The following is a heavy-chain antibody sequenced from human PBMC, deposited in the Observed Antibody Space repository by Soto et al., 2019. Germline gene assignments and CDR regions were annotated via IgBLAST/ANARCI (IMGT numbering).Heavy chain of an antibody. Sequence: PXESLTMSFTGSGYSFTSYWIGLVRQMPGKGLEWMGIIYPGDSDTRYSPSFQGQVTISADKSISTAYLQWSSLKASDTAMYYCAGSPYYYDSSGYNWFDPWGQGTLVTVYS. CDR3: AGSPYYYDSSGYNWFDP. J-gene: IGHJ5*02. CDR2: IYPGDSDT. D-gene: IGHD3-22*01. CDR1: GYSFTSYW. V-gene: IGHV5-51*01.